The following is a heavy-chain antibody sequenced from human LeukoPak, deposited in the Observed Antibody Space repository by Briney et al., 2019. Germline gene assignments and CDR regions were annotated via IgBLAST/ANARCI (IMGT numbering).Heavy chain of an antibody. CDR2: IYYSVST. CDR3: ARETGSSLGFV. CDR1: GGSFSGYY. Sequence: PSETLSLTCGVYGGSFSGYYWSWIRQPPGKGLEWIGYIYYSVSTNYNPSLKSRATLSVDTSKNQFSLKLSSVTAADTAVYYCARETGSSLGFVWGQGTLVTVSS. V-gene: IGHV4-59*01. D-gene: IGHD3-16*01. J-gene: IGHJ4*02.